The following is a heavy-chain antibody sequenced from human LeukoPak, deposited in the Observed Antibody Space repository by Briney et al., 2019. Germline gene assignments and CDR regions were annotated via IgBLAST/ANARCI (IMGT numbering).Heavy chain of an antibody. D-gene: IGHD3-10*01. CDR1: GGTFSSYA. J-gene: IGHJ6*04. V-gene: IGHV1-69*06. Sequence: ASVKVSCKASGGTFSSYAISWVRQAPGQGLEWMGGILPIFGTANYAQKFQGRVTITADKSTSTAYMELSSLRSEDTAVYYCARDAGAPLLYYYYYSGMDVWGKGTTVTVSS. CDR2: ILPIFGTA. CDR3: ARDAGAPLLYYYYYSGMDV.